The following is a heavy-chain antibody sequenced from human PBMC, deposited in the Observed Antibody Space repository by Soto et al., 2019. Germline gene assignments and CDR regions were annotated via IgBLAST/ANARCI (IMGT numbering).Heavy chain of an antibody. D-gene: IGHD2-21*02. Sequence: EVQLLDSGGHLVQPGGSLRLSCAASGFTFSSYEMNWVRQAPGKGLEWVSYISSSGSTIYYADSVKGRFTISRDNAKNSLSLQVNSLRAEDTAVYYCARFCGGDCSYYYYYYGMDVWGQGTTVTVSS. J-gene: IGHJ6*02. V-gene: IGHV3-48*03. CDR1: GFTFSSYE. CDR2: ISSSGSTI. CDR3: ARFCGGDCSYYYYYYGMDV.